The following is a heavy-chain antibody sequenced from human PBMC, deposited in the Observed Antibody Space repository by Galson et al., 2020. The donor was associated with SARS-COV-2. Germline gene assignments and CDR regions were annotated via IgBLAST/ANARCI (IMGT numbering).Heavy chain of an antibody. CDR3: STPGAFRTSWYY. CDR1: GFTFSGTA. D-gene: IGHD2-2*01. Sequence: GGSLRLSCAASGFTFSGTAMHWVRQGSGKGLEWVGRITTRPNNYATSYGASVKGRFTISRDDSKNTAYLQMNSLKSEDTAIYYCSTPGAFRTSWYYWGQGSLVTVTS. J-gene: IGHJ4*02. CDR2: ITTRPNNYAT. V-gene: IGHV3-73*01.